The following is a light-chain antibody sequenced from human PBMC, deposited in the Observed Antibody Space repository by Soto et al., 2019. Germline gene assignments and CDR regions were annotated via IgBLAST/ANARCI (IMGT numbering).Light chain of an antibody. CDR2: AAS. V-gene: IGKV1-39*01. CDR1: QSLSSY. Sequence: DIQMTQSPSSLSAYVGDRVTITCRASQSLSSYLNWYQQKPGKAPKLLIYAASSLQSRVPSRFSGSGSGTDFTLTISSLQPEDFETYYCQQSYSTPWTLGQGTKVEIK. CDR3: QQSYSTPWT. J-gene: IGKJ1*01.